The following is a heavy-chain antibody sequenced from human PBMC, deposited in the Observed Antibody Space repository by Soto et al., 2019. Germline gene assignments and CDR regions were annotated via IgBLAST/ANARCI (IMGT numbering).Heavy chain of an antibody. V-gene: IGHV4-39*01. Sequence: SETLSLTCTVSGGSISSSSYYWGWIRQPPGKGLEWIGSIYYSGSTYYNPSLKSRVTISVDTSKNQFSLKPSSVTAADTAVYYCARLLISITMVREDDYYYGMDVWGQGTTVTVSS. CDR1: GGSISSSSYY. J-gene: IGHJ6*02. CDR3: ARLLISITMVREDDYYYGMDV. D-gene: IGHD3-10*01. CDR2: IYYSGST.